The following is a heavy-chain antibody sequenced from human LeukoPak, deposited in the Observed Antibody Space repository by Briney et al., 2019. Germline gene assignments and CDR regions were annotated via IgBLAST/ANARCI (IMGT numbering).Heavy chain of an antibody. D-gene: IGHD6-25*01. J-gene: IGHJ4*02. V-gene: IGHV1-69*04. Sequence: GASVKVSCKASVGTFTSYAISWARQAPGQGIEWMGRIIPILGIANYEQKFQGRVTITADKSTSTAYMELSSLRSEDTAVYYCVAAQDPRYYFDYWGQGTLVTVSS. CDR1: VGTFTSYA. CDR3: VAAQDPRYYFDY. CDR2: IIPILGIA.